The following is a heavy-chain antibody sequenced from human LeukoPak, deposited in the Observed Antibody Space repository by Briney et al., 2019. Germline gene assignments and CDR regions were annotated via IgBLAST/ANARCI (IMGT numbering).Heavy chain of an antibody. D-gene: IGHD3-10*01. J-gene: IGHJ6*04. CDR2: VNPDDSDI. CDR3: ARHGLSGSGNYFRWPKPFTYYGVDV. V-gene: IGHV5-51*01. CDR1: GYRFSNYW. Sequence: GESLKISCETSGYRFSNYWIGWVRQTPGKGLEWMGVVNPDDSDIRYSPTFQGQVTISVDKSISTAYLQRTSLKASDTGIYYCARHGLSGSGNYFRWPKPFTYYGVDVWGKGTTVIVSS.